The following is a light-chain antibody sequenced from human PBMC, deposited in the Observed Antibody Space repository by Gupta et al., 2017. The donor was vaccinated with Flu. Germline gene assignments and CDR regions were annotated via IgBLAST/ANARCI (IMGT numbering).Light chain of an antibody. Sequence: IQMTQSPSSLSASVGDRATLCCRASQSVSSYVAWYQQRPGKAPKLLIYGAFTRASGVPATFSGSGSGTEFTLTISSLQAEDSAIYYCQQDIGGPLAFGGGTKVEIK. J-gene: IGKJ4*01. CDR1: QSVSSY. CDR3: QQDIGGPLA. CDR2: GAF. V-gene: IGKV1-39*01.